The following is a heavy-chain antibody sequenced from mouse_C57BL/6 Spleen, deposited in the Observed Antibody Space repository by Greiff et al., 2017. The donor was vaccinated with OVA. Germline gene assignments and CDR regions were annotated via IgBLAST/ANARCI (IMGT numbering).Heavy chain of an antibody. CDR1: GYTFTSYW. CDR3: AKTVQETHDYDY. CDR2: IYPGSGST. Sequence: QVQLKEPGAELVKPGASVKMSCKASGYTFTSYWITWVKQRPGQGLEWIGDIYPGSGSTNYNEKFKSKATLTVDTSSSTAFMQLSSLTSEDSAVYYCAKTVQETHDYDYWGQGTTLTVSS. D-gene: IGHD2-4*01. V-gene: IGHV1-55*01. J-gene: IGHJ2*01.